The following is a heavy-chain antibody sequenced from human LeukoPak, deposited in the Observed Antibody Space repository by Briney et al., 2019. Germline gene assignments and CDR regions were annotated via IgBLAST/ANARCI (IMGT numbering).Heavy chain of an antibody. J-gene: IGHJ4*02. Sequence: SETLSLTCNVSGGSISSYYWSWIRQPPGKGLEWIGYIYYSGSTNYNPPLNSRSTISVDTSKNQFSLKLSSVTAADTAVYYCARGLVTDDYGEYYFGYWGQGTLVTVSS. D-gene: IGHD4-17*01. CDR2: IYYSGST. CDR3: ARGLVTDDYGEYYFGY. V-gene: IGHV4-59*01. CDR1: GGSISSYY.